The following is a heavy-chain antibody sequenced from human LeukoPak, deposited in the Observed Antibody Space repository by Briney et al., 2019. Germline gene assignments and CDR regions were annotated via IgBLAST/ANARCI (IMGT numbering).Heavy chain of an antibody. J-gene: IGHJ4*02. V-gene: IGHV1-2*02. CDR1: GYTFTGYY. CDR2: INPNSGGT. CDR3: ARDSLALLWFGESPGGFDY. Sequence: ASVKVSCKASGYTFTGYYMHWVRQAPGQGLEWMGWINPNSGGTNYAQKFQGRVTMTRDTSISTAYMELSRLRSDGTAVYYCARDSLALLWFGESPGGFDYWGQGTLVTVSS. D-gene: IGHD3-10*01.